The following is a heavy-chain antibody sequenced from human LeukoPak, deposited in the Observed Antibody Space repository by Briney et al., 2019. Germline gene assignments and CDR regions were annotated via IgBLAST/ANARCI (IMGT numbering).Heavy chain of an antibody. V-gene: IGHV3-21*01. CDR3: ARRYCSSTSCPDFDC. D-gene: IGHD2-2*01. CDR1: GLTFSSYS. Sequence: GGSLRLSCAASGLTFSSYSMNWVRQAPGKGLEWVSCISSSSSYIYYADSVKGRSTISRDNAKNSLYLQMNSLRAEDTAVYYCARRYCSSTSCPDFDCWGQGTLVTVSS. CDR2: ISSSSSYI. J-gene: IGHJ4*02.